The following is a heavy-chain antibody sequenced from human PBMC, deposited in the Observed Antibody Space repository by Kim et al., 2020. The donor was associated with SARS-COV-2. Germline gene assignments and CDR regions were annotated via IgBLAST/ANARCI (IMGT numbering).Heavy chain of an antibody. CDR3: ATPPDYYDSSGLKDY. D-gene: IGHD3-22*01. V-gene: IGHV5-51*01. Sequence: GESLKISCKGSGYSFTSYWIGWVRQMPGKGLEWMGIIYPGDSDTRYSPSFQGQVTISADKSISTAYLQWSSLKASDTAMYYCATPPDYYDSSGLKDYWGQGTLVTVSS. J-gene: IGHJ4*02. CDR2: IYPGDSDT. CDR1: GYSFTSYW.